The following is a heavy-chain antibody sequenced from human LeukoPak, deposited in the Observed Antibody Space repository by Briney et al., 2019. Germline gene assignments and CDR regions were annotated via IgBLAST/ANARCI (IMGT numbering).Heavy chain of an antibody. J-gene: IGHJ4*02. D-gene: IGHD6-19*01. V-gene: IGHV3-7*01. CDR1: GFTFSSYW. CDR2: IKQDGSEK. CDR3: ARDQWQQWLEFFDY. Sequence: GGSLRLSCAASGFTFSSYWMSWVRQAPGKGLEWVANIKQDGSEKYYLDSVKGPFTISRDNAKNSLYLQMNSLRAEDTAVYYCARDQWQQWLEFFDYWGQGTLVTVSS.